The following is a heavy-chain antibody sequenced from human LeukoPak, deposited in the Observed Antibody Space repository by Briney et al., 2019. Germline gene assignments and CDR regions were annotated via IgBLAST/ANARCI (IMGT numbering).Heavy chain of an antibody. CDR1: GFTFSNYA. Sequence: PGVSLRLSCAASGFTFSNYAMHWVRQAPGKGLEYVSAISSNGGSTYYANSVKGRFTISRDNSKNTLYLQMGSLRAEGMAVYYCARGVTTVTWGQGTMVTVSS. CDR2: ISSNGGST. V-gene: IGHV3-64*01. J-gene: IGHJ3*01. D-gene: IGHD4-17*01. CDR3: ARGVTTVT.